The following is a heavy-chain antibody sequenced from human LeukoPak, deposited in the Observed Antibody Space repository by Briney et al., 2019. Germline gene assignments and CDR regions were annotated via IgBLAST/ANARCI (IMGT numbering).Heavy chain of an antibody. J-gene: IGHJ4*02. Sequence: SETLSLTCTVSGGSISSSNYYWGWIRQPPEKGLEWIGTISYGGTTYYNPSLKSRVTISVDTSKNQFSLKLSSVTAADTAVYYCARAVGATLVDYWGQGTLVTVSS. D-gene: IGHD1-26*01. CDR2: ISYGGTT. CDR3: ARAVGATLVDY. CDR1: GGSISSSNYY. V-gene: IGHV4-39*07.